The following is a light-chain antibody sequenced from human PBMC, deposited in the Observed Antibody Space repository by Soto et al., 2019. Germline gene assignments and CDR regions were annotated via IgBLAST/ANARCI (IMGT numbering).Light chain of an antibody. CDR2: LAS. V-gene: IGKV1-39*01. Sequence: IQMTQSPSSLSASVGDRVTITCRASQSIGTYLNWYRQRPGKAPELLIFLASTLQSGVPSRFSGSGSGTDFSLTISSLQPEDFATYYCQQSYSTLVTFGGGTKLQI. CDR3: QQSYSTLVT. J-gene: IGKJ4*01. CDR1: QSIGTY.